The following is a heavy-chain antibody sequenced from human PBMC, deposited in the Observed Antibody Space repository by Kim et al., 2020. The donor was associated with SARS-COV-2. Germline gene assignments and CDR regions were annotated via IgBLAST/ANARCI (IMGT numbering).Heavy chain of an antibody. CDR3: AKVGLWGYSYGYYFDY. V-gene: IGHV3-30*18. Sequence: GGSLRLSCAASGFTFSSYGMHWVRQAPGKGLEWVAVISYDGSNKYYADSVKGRFTISRDNSKNTLYLQMNSLRAEDTAVYYCAKVGLWGYSYGYYFDYWGQGTLVTVSS. D-gene: IGHD5-18*01. CDR1: GFTFSSYG. J-gene: IGHJ4*02. CDR2: ISYDGSNK.